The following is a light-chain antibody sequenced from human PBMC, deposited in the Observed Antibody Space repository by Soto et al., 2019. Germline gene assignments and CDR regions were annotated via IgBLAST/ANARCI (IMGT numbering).Light chain of an antibody. Sequence: DIQMTQSPSSLSASIGDSVTITCRASQGIDNFLAWYQQRPGEPPKLLMYAASSLELGVPSRFSGSGTGTDFTLTISSLQPEDVATYYCQKYDRAPWTFDQGTKVEIK. V-gene: IGKV1-27*01. CDR2: AAS. J-gene: IGKJ1*01. CDR1: QGIDNF. CDR3: QKYDRAPWT.